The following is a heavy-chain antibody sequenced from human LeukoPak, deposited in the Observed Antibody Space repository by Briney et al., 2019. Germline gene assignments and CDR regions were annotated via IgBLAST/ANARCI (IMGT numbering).Heavy chain of an antibody. V-gene: IGHV6-1*01. CDR3: SLARSEYHYGMDV. CDR1: GDSVTSISVD. Sequence: SQTLSLTYAISGDSVTSISVDWNWIRQSPSRGLEWLGRTYYRSKRYYEYAVSVKSRINISPDTSKNQFSLQLTSVTPEDTAVYYCSLARSEYHYGMDVWGQGTTVTVSS. CDR2: TYYRSKRYY. J-gene: IGHJ6*02.